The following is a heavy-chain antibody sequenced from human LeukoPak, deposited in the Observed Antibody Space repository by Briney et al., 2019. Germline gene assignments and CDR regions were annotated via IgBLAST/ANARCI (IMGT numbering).Heavy chain of an antibody. D-gene: IGHD3-9*01. CDR3: ARRPISYGMDV. CDR2: IYYSGST. V-gene: IGHV4-61*05. CDR1: GGSISSSSYY. J-gene: IGHJ6*02. Sequence: ASETLSLTCTVSGGSISSSSYYWSWIRQPPGKGLEWIGYIYYSGSTNYNPSLKSRVTISVDTSKNQFSLKLSSVTAADTAVYYCARRPISYGMDVWGQGTTVTVSS.